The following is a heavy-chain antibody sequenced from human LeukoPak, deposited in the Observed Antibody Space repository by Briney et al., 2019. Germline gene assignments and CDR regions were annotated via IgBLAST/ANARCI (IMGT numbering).Heavy chain of an antibody. CDR2: IRSKAYGGTT. V-gene: IGHV3-49*04. CDR1: GFTFGDYS. D-gene: IGHD3-3*01. Sequence: PGGSLRPSCTASGFTFGDYSMSWVRQAPGNWLEWVGFIRSKAYGGTTEYAASVKGRFTISRDDSKSIAYLQMNRLKTEDTAVYYCTRLRFLEWLFPDYWGQGTLVTVSS. J-gene: IGHJ4*02. CDR3: TRLRFLEWLFPDY.